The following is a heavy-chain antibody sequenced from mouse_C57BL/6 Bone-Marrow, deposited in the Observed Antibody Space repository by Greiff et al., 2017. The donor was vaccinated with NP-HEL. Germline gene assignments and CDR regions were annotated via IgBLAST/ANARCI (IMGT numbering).Heavy chain of an antibody. CDR1: GFSLSTSGMG. Sequence: QVTLKECGPGILQSSQTLSLTCSFSGFSLSTSGMGVSWIRQPSGKGLEWLAHIYWDDDKRYNPSLKSRLTISKDTSRNQVFLKITSVDTADTATYYCARFSVWYFDVWGTGTTVTVSS. CDR2: IYWDDDK. J-gene: IGHJ1*03. CDR3: ARFSVWYFDV. V-gene: IGHV8-12*01.